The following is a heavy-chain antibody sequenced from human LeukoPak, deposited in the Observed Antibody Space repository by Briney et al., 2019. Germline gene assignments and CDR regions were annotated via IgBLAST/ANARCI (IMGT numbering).Heavy chain of an antibody. D-gene: IGHD3-3*01. J-gene: IGHJ4*02. CDR1: GFTFSSYW. CDR2: IYTSGST. Sequence: MAGGSLRLSCAASGFTFSSYWMSWIRQPAGKGLEWIGRIYTSGSTNYNPSLKSRVTMSVDTSKNQFSLKLSSVTAADTAVYYCARGTIGDFWREPFDYWGQGTLVTVSS. CDR3: ARGTIGDFWREPFDY. V-gene: IGHV4-4*07.